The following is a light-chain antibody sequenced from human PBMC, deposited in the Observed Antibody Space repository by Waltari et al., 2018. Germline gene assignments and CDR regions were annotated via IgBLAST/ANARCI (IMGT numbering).Light chain of an antibody. V-gene: IGKV4-1*01. CDR3: QQYYSPFT. CDR2: WAS. Sequence: DIVMTQSPDSLAVSLGERAIITCKSSQSVLYSANNRNYLAWYQQKPGQPPKLLIFWASTRKSGVPDRFSGSGSGTDFTLTISSLQAEDVAVYYCQQYYSPFTFGPGTKVDIK. J-gene: IGKJ3*01. CDR1: QSVLYSANNRNY.